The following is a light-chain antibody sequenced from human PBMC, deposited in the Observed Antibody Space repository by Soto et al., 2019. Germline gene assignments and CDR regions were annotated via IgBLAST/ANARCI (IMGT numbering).Light chain of an antibody. Sequence: EIILTQTPDTLSLSPGERSTLSCSSSQSVSSSYLAWYQQKPGQAPRLLIYGTSSRATGIPDRFSGSGSGTDFTLTISSLQPEDFATYFCQQSYSTPRTFGQGTKVDIK. CDR3: QQSYSTPRT. CDR1: QSVSSSY. CDR2: GTS. J-gene: IGKJ1*01. V-gene: IGKV3-20*01.